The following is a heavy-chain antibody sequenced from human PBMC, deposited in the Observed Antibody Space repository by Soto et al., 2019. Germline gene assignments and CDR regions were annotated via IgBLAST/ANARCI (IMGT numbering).Heavy chain of an antibody. CDR3: ARSDYYDFWSGYSNWFDP. CDR1: GGSISSGDYY. J-gene: IGHJ5*02. CDR2: IYCSGST. D-gene: IGHD3-3*01. V-gene: IGHV4-30-4*01. Sequence: SETLSLTCTVSGGSISSGDYYWSWIRQPPGKGLEWIGYIYCSGSTYYNPSLKSRVTISVGTSKNQFSLKLSSVTAADTAVYYCARSDYYDFWSGYSNWFDPWGQGTLVTVSS.